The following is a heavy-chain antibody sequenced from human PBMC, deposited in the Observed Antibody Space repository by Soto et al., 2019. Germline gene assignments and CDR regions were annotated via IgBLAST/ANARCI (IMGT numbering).Heavy chain of an antibody. CDR2: TYYRSKWYY. J-gene: IGHJ4*02. CDR3: ARDGGWSFDF. CDR1: GDSVSSVTAA. V-gene: IGHV6-1*01. D-gene: IGHD6-19*01. Sequence: QVQLQQSGPGLVKPSQTLSLTCGISGDSVSSVTAAWNWIRQSPSRGFEWLGRTYYRSKWYYESFTSGALIKPDTSRNQFSLQMNSVTPEDSAVYYCARDGGWSFDFWGLGTLVTVSS.